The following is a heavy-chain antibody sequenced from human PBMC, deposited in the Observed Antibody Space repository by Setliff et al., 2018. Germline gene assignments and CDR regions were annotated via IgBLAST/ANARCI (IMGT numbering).Heavy chain of an antibody. J-gene: IGHJ4*02. Sequence: PSETLSLTCTVSGYSISSGYYWGWIRQPPGKGLEWIGNIYIGGSANYNPSLKSRVTMSIDTSKNQFSLTVSSVTAADTAVYYCARSFSRREKFLLDYWGQGALVTVSS. V-gene: IGHV4-38-2*02. CDR3: ARSFSRREKFLLDY. CDR1: GYSISSGYY. CDR2: IYIGGSA.